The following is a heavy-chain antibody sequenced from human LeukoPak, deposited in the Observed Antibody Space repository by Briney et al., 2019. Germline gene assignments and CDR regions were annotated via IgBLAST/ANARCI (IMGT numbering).Heavy chain of an antibody. CDR1: GFTFSSYW. CDR3: AGDSSGYYSWSGFSDY. V-gene: IGHV3-74*01. D-gene: IGHD3-22*01. CDR2: INSDGSST. J-gene: IGHJ4*02. Sequence: GGSLRLSCAASGFTFSSYWMHWVRQAPGKGLVWVSRINSDGSSTSYADSVKGRFTISRDNAKNTLYLQMNSLRAEDTAVYYCAGDSSGYYSWSGFSDYWGQGTLVTVSP.